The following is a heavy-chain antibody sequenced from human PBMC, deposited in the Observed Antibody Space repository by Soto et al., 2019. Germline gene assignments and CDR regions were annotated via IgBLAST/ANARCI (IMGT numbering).Heavy chain of an antibody. CDR2: ISGSSSDI. CDR1: GFTFNRYS. CDR3: AKRATGTYFDY. D-gene: IGHD1-1*01. V-gene: IGHV3-48*01. Sequence: GGSLRLSCAASGFTFNRYSMNWVRQAPGKGLEWISFISGSSSDIYDADSVKGRFTISRDNAKNSLYLQMNSLRAEDTAVYYCAKRATGTYFDYWGQGTPVTVSS. J-gene: IGHJ4*02.